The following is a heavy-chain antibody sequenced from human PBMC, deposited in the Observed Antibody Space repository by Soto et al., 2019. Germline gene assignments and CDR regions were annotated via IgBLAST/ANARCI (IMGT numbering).Heavy chain of an antibody. CDR2: INRDGTEK. V-gene: IGHV3-7*05. D-gene: IGHD6-6*01. J-gene: IGHJ3*02. CDR3: VRDRTEYGSYGSSYYDVFDI. CDR1: GFTFNAYW. Sequence: GGSLRLSCAASGFTFNAYWMTWVRQAPGKGLEWVANINRDGTEKNYVDSGKGRFTVSRDNAKNSLHLQMYSLRAEDTAVYYCVRDRTEYGSYGSSYYDVFDIWGQGTKVTVSS.